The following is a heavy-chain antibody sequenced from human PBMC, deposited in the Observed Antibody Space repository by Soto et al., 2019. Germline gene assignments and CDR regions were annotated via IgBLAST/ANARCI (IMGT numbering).Heavy chain of an antibody. CDR2: IYSGGST. CDR3: ARDRVESGYPEYCQH. Sequence: EVQLVESGGGLIQPGGSLRLSCAASGFPISSNYMSWVRQAPGKGLEWVSVIYSGGSTYYADSLKSRFTISRDNSKNTLHLQMNSLRAEDTAVYYCARDRVESGYPEYCQHWGQGTLVTVSS. CDR1: GFPISSNY. D-gene: IGHD3-22*01. J-gene: IGHJ1*01. V-gene: IGHV3-53*01.